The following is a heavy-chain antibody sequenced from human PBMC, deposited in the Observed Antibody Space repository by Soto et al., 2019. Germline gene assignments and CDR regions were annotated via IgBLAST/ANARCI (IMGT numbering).Heavy chain of an antibody. V-gene: IGHV4-39*01. CDR2: IYYSGST. D-gene: IGHD6-13*01. CDR3: ARQAHSSSWYDAFDI. Sequence: SETLSLTCTVSGGSISSSSYYWGWIRQPPGKGLEWIGSIYYSGSTYYNPSLKSRVTISVDTSKNQFSLKLSSVTAADTAVYYCARQAHSSSWYDAFDIWGQGTMVTVSS. J-gene: IGHJ3*02. CDR1: GGSISSSSYY.